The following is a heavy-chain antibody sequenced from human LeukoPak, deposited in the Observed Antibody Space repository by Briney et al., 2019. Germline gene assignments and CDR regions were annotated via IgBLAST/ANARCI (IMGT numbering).Heavy chain of an antibody. CDR1: GYTFTGYY. CDR2: INPNSGGT. D-gene: IGHD3-22*01. CDR3: ARVYYDSSGYYATDAFDI. J-gene: IGHJ3*02. V-gene: IGHV1-2*02. Sequence: ASVKVSCKASGYTFTGYYMHWVRQAPGQGLEWMGWINPNSGGTNYAQKFQGRVTMTRDTSISTAYMELSRLRSDDTAVYYCARVYYDSSGYYATDAFDIWGQGTMVTVSS.